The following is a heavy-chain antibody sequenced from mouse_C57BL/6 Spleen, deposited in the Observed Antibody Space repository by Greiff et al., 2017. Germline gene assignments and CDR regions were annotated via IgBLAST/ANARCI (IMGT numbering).Heavy chain of an antibody. CDR3: AIEDGSSCDD. Sequence: VQLQQPGAELVKPGASVKVSCKASGYTFTSYWMHWVKQRPGQGLEWIGRFHPSDSDTNYNQKCKGKATLTVDKSSSTAYMQLSSLTSEDSAVEDCAIEDGSSCDDWGQGTTLTVSA. D-gene: IGHD1-1*01. CDR2: FHPSDSDT. CDR1: GYTFTSYW. V-gene: IGHV1-74*01. J-gene: IGHJ2*01.